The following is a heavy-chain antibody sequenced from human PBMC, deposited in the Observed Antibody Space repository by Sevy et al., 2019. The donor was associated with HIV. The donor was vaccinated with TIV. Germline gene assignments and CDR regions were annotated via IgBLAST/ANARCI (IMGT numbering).Heavy chain of an antibody. CDR3: SRGLYYYDMRGHQEPGDY. D-gene: IGHD3-22*01. V-gene: IGHV3-74*01. Sequence: GGPLRLSCAASGITLTPYWMHWVRQAPGKGLVWVSRINSDGSSTSYAESVKGRFTISRDNGKNTLYLQMKSLRVEDTAVYFCSRGLYYYDMRGHQEPGDYWGQGVLVTVSS. CDR1: GITLTPYW. J-gene: IGHJ4*02. CDR2: INSDGSST.